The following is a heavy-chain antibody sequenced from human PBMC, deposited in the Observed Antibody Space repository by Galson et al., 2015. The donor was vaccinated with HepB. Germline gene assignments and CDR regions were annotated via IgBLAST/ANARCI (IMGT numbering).Heavy chain of an antibody. V-gene: IGHV3-30*04. CDR3: ARDRREYCGGDCYSAWYFDL. J-gene: IGHJ2*01. CDR1: GFTFSTYA. Sequence: SLRLSCAASGFTFSTYAMNWVRQAPGKGLEWVALISYDGSNKYYADSVKGRFTLSRDNSKNTLYLQTNSLRAEDTAVYYCARDRREYCGGDCYSAWYFDLWGRGALVTVSS. D-gene: IGHD2-21*02. CDR2: ISYDGSNK.